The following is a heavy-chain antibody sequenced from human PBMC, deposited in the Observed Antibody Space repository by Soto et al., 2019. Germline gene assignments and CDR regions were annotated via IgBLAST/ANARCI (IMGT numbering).Heavy chain of an antibody. D-gene: IGHD2-15*01. V-gene: IGHV1-18*01. Sequence: QVHLVQSGSELKKPGASLKVSCRASGGTFSRYDIAWVRQAPGQGLEWMAWISPYNGNTNYAQKFQGRLTLTTDTSTTTAYMELRGLKSDDTAVYYCARQLGGLVGAFDYWGQGTLATVSS. CDR2: ISPYNGNT. J-gene: IGHJ4*02. CDR1: GGTFSRYD. CDR3: ARQLGGLVGAFDY.